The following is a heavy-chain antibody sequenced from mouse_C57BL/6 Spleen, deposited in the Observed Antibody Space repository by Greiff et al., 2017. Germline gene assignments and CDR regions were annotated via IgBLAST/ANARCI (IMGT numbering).Heavy chain of an antibody. V-gene: IGHV1-26*01. CDR2: INPNNGGT. Sequence: EVKLQQSGPELVKPGASVKISCKASGYTFTDYYMNWVKQSHGKSLEWIGDINPNNGGTSYNQKFTGKATLTVDKSSSTAYMELRSLTSEDSAVYYCAITGTLNFDYWGQGTTLTVSS. CDR3: AITGTLNFDY. J-gene: IGHJ2*01. CDR1: GYTFTDYY. D-gene: IGHD4-1*01.